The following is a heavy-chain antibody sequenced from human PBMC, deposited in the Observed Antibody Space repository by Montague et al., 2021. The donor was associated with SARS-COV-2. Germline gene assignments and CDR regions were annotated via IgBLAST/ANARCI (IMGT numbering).Heavy chain of an antibody. CDR1: GGSISSGYYF. V-gene: IGHV4-39*01. J-gene: IGHJ2*01. D-gene: IGHD1-26*01. CDR3: ARQVGGALWYFDL. Sequence: SETLSLTCTVSGGSISSGYYFWICIRQPPLKGLEWIVIISDSARPHYNLSLRSRVTVSVYTSHNQLSLRLISVTAADTAVYYCARQVGGALWYFDLWGRGTLVTVSS. CDR2: ISDSARP.